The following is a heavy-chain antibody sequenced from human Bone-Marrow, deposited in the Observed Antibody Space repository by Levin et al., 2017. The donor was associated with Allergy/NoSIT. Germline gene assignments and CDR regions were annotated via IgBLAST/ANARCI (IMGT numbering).Heavy chain of an antibody. J-gene: IGHJ4*02. CDR1: GSGFSSYI. CDR2: IVPLFGTA. V-gene: IGHV1-69*06. CDR3: AREPIGEASGSFDF. Sequence: KISCKASGSGFSSYIISWVRQAPGQGPEWMGGIVPLFGTANYAQKWQGRLTITADTSTNTAYMELSSLASEDTAVYYCAREPIGEASGSFDFWGQGTLVTVS. D-gene: IGHD3-22*01.